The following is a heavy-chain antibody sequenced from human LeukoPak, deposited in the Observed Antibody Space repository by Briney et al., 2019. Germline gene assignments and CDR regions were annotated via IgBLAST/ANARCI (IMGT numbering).Heavy chain of an antibody. Sequence: GGSLRLSCAASGFTFTNYAMTWVRQAPGKGLEWVSALSGSGVSTYYADSVKGRFTISRDNSKNTLYLQMNSLRVEDTAVYYCAKGSSNWRDYYYFDYWGQGTLVTVSS. CDR1: GFTFTNYA. D-gene: IGHD6-13*01. CDR2: LSGSGVST. V-gene: IGHV3-23*01. CDR3: AKGSSNWRDYYYFDY. J-gene: IGHJ4*02.